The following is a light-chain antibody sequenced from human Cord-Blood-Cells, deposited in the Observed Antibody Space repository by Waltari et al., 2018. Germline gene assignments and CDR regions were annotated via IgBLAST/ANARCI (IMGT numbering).Light chain of an antibody. CDR3: MQALQTPLT. V-gene: IGKV2-28*01. CDR1: QSLLHSNGYYY. J-gene: IGKJ4*01. CDR2: LGS. Sequence: GMTQSPLSLPVTPVQPASISCRSSQSLLHSNGYYYLDWYLQKPGQSPQPLIYLGSNRASGVPDRFSGSGSGTDFTLKISRVEAEDVGVYYCMQALQTPLTFGGGTKVEIK.